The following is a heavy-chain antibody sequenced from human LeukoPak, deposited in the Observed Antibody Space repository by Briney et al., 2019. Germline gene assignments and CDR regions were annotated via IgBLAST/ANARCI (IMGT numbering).Heavy chain of an antibody. Sequence: PGGSLRLSCAASGFTFSSYAMSWVRQAPGKGLEWVSAISGSGGSTYYADSVKGRFTISRDNSKNTLYLQMNSLRAEDTAVYYCAKQTSPLRITIFGVVIPPFDYWGQGTLVTVSS. V-gene: IGHV3-23*01. CDR1: GFTFSSYA. D-gene: IGHD3-3*01. CDR2: ISGSGGST. CDR3: AKQTSPLRITIFGVVIPPFDY. J-gene: IGHJ4*02.